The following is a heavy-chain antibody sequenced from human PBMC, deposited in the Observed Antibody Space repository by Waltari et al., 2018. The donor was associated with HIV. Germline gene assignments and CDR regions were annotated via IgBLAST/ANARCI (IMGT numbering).Heavy chain of an antibody. D-gene: IGHD6-13*01. CDR2: ISYDGSHK. J-gene: IGHJ4*02. CDR1: AFTFSTFA. CDR3: ARGAIAAAGTI. V-gene: IGHV3-30*01. Sequence: QVQLVESGGGVVQPGRSLRPPCAVSAFTFSTFALPWVIQGPGKGLEWVAVISYDGSHKFYADSVKGRFTISKDKSKNTLYLQMNSLRPEDTAVYYCARGAIAAAGTIWGQGTLVTVSS.